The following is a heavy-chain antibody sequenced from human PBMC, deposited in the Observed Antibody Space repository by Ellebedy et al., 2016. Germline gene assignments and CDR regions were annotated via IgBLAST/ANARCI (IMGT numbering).Heavy chain of an antibody. CDR2: MHHSGST. V-gene: IGHV4-34*01. J-gene: IGHJ4*02. CDR1: GFTFSSYG. CDR3: ARESDSQFYFDY. Sequence: GSLRLSCAASGFTFSSYGMHWVRQAPGKGLEWIGEMHHSGSTNYIPSLKGRVTMSVDTSKNQFSLKLSSLTAADTAVYYCARESDSQFYFDYWGQGILVTVSS.